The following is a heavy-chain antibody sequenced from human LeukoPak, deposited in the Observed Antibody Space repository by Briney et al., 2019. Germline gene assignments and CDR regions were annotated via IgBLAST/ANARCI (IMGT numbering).Heavy chain of an antibody. J-gene: IGHJ4*02. Sequence: GASVKVSCKASGYTFTGYYMHWVRQAPGQGLEWMGWINPNSGGTNYAQKFQGRVTMTRDTSISTAYMELSRPRSDDTAVYYCARDPGYCSGGSCYLDWGQGTLVTVSS. V-gene: IGHV1-2*02. D-gene: IGHD2-15*01. CDR2: INPNSGGT. CDR1: GYTFTGYY. CDR3: ARDPGYCSGGSCYLD.